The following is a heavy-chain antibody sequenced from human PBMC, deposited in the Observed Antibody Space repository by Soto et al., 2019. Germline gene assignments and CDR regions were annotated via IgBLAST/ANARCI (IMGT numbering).Heavy chain of an antibody. CDR2: MNPNSGDT. Sequence: QVQLVQSGAEVKKPGASVKVSCKATGYTFTTYDINWVRQATGQGLEWMGWMNPNSGDTGYAQKFQGIVTMTRDTSISPASMELSTLTSEDTAVYYCVRGLEWLRNYWGQGTLVTVSS. CDR1: GYTFTTYD. V-gene: IGHV1-8*01. J-gene: IGHJ4*02. D-gene: IGHD5-12*01. CDR3: VRGLEWLRNY.